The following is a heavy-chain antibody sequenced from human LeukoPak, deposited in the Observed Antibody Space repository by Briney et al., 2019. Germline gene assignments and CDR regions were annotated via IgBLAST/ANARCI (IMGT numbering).Heavy chain of an antibody. CDR1: GGSLSSYY. V-gene: IGHV4-59*01. CDR3: ARDPLSIASRRGGFDI. CDR2: IYYSGST. J-gene: IGHJ3*02. Sequence: SETLSLTRTVSGGSLSSYYWSWIRQPPGKGLERIGYIYYSGSTNYNPPLQSRVTISVDTPKNQFSLKLSSVTAADTAVYYCARDPLSIASRRGGFDIWGQATMVADCS. D-gene: IGHD6-6*01.